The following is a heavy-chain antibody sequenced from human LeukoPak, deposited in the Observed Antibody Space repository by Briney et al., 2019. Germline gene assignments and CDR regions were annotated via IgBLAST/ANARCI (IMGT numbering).Heavy chain of an antibody. CDR1: GYTFTSYD. CDR3: ARGNRGVILTAMRGNWFDA. D-gene: IGHD2-21*02. CDR2: MNPNSGNT. J-gene: IGHJ5*02. V-gene: IGHV1-8*03. Sequence: ASVKVSCKASGYTFTSYDINWVRQATGQGLGWMGWMNPNSGNTGYAQKFQGRVTITRNTSIGTAFMELSSLRSEDTAVYYCARGNRGVILTAMRGNWFDAWGQGTLVTVSS.